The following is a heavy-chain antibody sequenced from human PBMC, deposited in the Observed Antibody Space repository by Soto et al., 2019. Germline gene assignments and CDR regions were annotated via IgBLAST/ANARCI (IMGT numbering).Heavy chain of an antibody. D-gene: IGHD2-2*01. CDR2: TYYRSKWYN. J-gene: IGHJ6*02. V-gene: IGHV6-1*01. Sequence: QSQTLSITCAISGDSVSSNSAAWNWIRQSPSRGLEWLGRTYYRSKWYNDYAVSVKSRITINPDTSKNQFSLQLNSVTPEDTAVYYCARDQLSEIVPAAIYYYGIDDGGQGTTVPVSS. CDR3: ARDQLSEIVPAAIYYYGIDD. CDR1: GDSVSSNSAA.